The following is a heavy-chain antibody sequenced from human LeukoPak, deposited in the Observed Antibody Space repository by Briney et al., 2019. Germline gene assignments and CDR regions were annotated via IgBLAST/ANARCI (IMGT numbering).Heavy chain of an antibody. CDR2: IYPGDSDT. CDR3: ARRGVYYDSSGYYYYYGMDV. Sequence: GESLKISCKGSGYSFTSYWIGWVRQMPGKGLEWMGIIYPGDSDTRYSPSFQGQVTISVDKSISTAYLQWSSLKASDTAMYYCARRGVYYDSSGYYYYYGMDVWGQGTTVTVSS. J-gene: IGHJ6*02. V-gene: IGHV5-51*01. CDR1: GYSFTSYW. D-gene: IGHD3-22*01.